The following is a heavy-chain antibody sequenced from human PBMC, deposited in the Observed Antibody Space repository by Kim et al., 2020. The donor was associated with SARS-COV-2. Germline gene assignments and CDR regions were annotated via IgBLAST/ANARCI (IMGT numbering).Heavy chain of an antibody. Sequence: GGSLRLSCAASGFTFSNAWMSWVRQAPGKGLEWVGRIKSKTDGGTTDYAAPVKGRFTISRDDSKNTLYLQMNSLKTEDTAVYYCTTLYYYDSSGYYRYYYYGMDVWGQGTTVTVSS. CDR2: IKSKTDGGTT. CDR3: TTLYYYDSSGYYRYYYYGMDV. J-gene: IGHJ6*02. D-gene: IGHD3-22*01. CDR1: GFTFSNAW. V-gene: IGHV3-15*01.